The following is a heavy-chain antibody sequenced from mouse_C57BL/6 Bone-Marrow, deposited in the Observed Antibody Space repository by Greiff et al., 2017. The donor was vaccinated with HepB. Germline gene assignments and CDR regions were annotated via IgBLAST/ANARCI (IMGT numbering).Heavy chain of an antibody. D-gene: IGHD1-1*01. V-gene: IGHV1-55*01. J-gene: IGHJ4*01. CDR1: GYTFTSYW. CDR3: ARGTVVALYYYAMDY. CDR2: ISPGSGST. Sequence: VQLQQPGAELVKPGASVKMSCKASGYTFTSYWITWVKQRPGQGLEWIGDISPGSGSTNYNEKFKSKATLTVDTSSSTAYMQLSSLTSEDSAVYYCARGTVVALYYYAMDYWGQGTSVTVSS.